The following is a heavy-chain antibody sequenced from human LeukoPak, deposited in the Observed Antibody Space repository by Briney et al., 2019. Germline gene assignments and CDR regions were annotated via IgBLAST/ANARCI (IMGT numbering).Heavy chain of an antibody. D-gene: IGHD2-21*01. CDR3: AGEANSPTARYWYFDL. Sequence: KPSETLSLTCTVSGGSVSSYYWSWMRQSPGKGLDWIGYVYYSGSTNYNPALKSRVTISLDTSENQFSLKLSSVTAADTAVYYCAGEANSPTARYWYFDLWGRGTQVTVSS. V-gene: IGHV4-59*02. J-gene: IGHJ2*01. CDR1: GGSVSSYY. CDR2: VYYSGST.